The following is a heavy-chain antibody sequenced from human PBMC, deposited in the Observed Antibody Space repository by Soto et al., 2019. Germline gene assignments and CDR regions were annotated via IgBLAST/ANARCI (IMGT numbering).Heavy chain of an antibody. CDR1: GYSFTSYW. Sequence: PGESLKISCKGSGYSFTSYWIGWVRQVPGKGLEWMGIIYPGDSDTRYSPSFQGQVTISADKSISTAYLQWSSLKASDTAMYYCARTGAPNYYYYYYGMDVWGQGTKVTVSS. CDR3: ARTGAPNYYYYYYGMDV. CDR2: IYPGDSDT. V-gene: IGHV5-51*01. J-gene: IGHJ6*02.